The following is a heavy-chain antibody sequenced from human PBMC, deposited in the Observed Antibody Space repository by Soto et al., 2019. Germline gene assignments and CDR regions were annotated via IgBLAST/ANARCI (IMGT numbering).Heavy chain of an antibody. D-gene: IGHD3-22*01. J-gene: IGHJ4*02. CDR1: GFNFRYSA. CDR2: LAGAADNT. Sequence: EVQLLESGGGLVLPGGSLRLSCAASGFNFRYSALSWVRQAPGKGLEWVSSLAGAADNTYYADSVRGRFTISRDSARNTLFLQMNSLRADDTAIYYCAKDSLLPRAGYYSDFWGQGTLVTVSS. CDR3: AKDSLLPRAGYYSDF. V-gene: IGHV3-23*01.